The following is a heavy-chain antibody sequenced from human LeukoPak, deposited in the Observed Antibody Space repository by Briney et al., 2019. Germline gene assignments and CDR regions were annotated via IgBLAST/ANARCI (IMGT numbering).Heavy chain of an antibody. CDR3: AGSLGYSSSTSCYKSGWFDP. Sequence: KPSETLSLTCAVCGGSISSGGYSWSWIRQPPGKCLEWIGYIYHSGSTYYNPSLKSRVTISVDRSKNQFSLKLSSVTAADTAVYYCAGSLGYSSSTSCYKSGWFDPWGQGTLVTVSS. CDR2: IYHSGST. V-gene: IGHV4-30-2*01. CDR1: GGSISSGGYS. J-gene: IGHJ5*02. D-gene: IGHD2-2*02.